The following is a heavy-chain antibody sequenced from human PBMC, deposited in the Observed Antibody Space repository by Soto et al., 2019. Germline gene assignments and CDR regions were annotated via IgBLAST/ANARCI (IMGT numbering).Heavy chain of an antibody. CDR2: IYYSGST. J-gene: IGHJ6*02. V-gene: IGHV4-61*01. CDR3: ARGGYSYGYGLYYYYGMDV. Sequence: SETLSLTCTVSGGSVSSGSYYWSWIRQPPGKGLEWIGYIYYSGSTNYNPSLKSRVTISVDTSKNQFSLKLSSVTAADTAVYYCARGGYSYGYGLYYYYGMDVWGQGTTVTAP. D-gene: IGHD5-18*01. CDR1: GGSVSSGSYY.